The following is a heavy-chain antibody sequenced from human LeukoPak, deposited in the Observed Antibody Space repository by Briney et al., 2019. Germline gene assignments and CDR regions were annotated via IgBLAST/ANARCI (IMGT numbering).Heavy chain of an antibody. CDR3: TKFDY. J-gene: IGHJ4*02. CDR1: GFTFNNSA. V-gene: IGHV3-23*01. Sequence: GGSLRLSCAASGFTFNNSAISWVRQTPGKGLEWVSTISTSDGSTFFADSVKGRFTISRDNSKNTLFLQMNSLRAEDTALYYCTKFDYWGQGALVTVSS. CDR2: ISTSDGST.